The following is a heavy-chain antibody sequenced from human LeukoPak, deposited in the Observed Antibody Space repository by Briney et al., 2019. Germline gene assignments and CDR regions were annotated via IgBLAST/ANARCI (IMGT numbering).Heavy chain of an antibody. CDR3: ARGDNWFDP. Sequence: SETLSLTCTVSGGSISIYYRSWIRQPPGRGLEWIGYIYYSGSTNYNPSLKSRVTISVVTSKNQFSLKLSSVTAADTAVYYCARGDNWFDPWGQGTLVTVSS. J-gene: IGHJ5*02. V-gene: IGHV4-59*01. D-gene: IGHD5-24*01. CDR1: GGSISIYY. CDR2: IYYSGST.